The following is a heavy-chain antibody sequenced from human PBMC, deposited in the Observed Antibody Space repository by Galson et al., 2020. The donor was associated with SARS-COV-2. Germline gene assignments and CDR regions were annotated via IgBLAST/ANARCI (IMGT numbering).Heavy chain of an antibody. CDR1: GFTFSSYA. V-gene: IGHV3-30*04. CDR3: ARDGGGLMDV. D-gene: IGHD3-16*01. CDR2: ISYDGSNK. Sequence: QLGESLKISCAASGFTFSSYAMHWVRQAPGKGLEWVAVISYDGSNKYYADSVKGRFTISRDNSKNTLYLQMNSLRAEDTAVYYCARDGGGLMDVWGKGTTVTVSS. J-gene: IGHJ6*03.